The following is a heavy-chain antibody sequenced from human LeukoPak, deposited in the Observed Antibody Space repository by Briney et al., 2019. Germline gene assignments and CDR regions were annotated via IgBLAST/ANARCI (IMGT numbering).Heavy chain of an antibody. D-gene: IGHD6-13*01. V-gene: IGHV1-8*01. CDR2: MNPNSGNT. Sequence: ASVKVSCEASGYTFTSYDINWVRQATGQGLEWMGWMNPNSGNTGYAQKFQGRVTMTRNTSISTAYMELSSLRSEDTAVYYCARVGSDSSSWFTYFDYWGQGTLVTVSS. CDR3: ARVGSDSSSWFTYFDY. CDR1: GYTFTSYD. J-gene: IGHJ4*02.